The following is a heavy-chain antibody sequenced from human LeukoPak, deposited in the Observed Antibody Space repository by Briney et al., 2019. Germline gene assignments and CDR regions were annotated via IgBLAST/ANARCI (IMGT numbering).Heavy chain of an antibody. V-gene: IGHV3-30*02. Sequence: GGSLRLSCAASGFTFSSYGMHWVRLAPGKGLDWVAFLRYDGSDKKYGDSVKGRFTISRDNSKNTLYLQMNSLGVEDTAVYYCARNRVYDDSAPDLWGQGTLVTASS. CDR1: GFTFSSYG. CDR2: LRYDGSDK. J-gene: IGHJ5*02. CDR3: ARNRVYDDSAPDL. D-gene: IGHD5/OR15-5a*01.